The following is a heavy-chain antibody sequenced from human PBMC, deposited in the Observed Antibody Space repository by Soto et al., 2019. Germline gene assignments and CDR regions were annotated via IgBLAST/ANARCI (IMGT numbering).Heavy chain of an antibody. J-gene: IGHJ4*02. Sequence: QVQLQESGPGLVKPSQTLSLTCTVSGGSISSGDYYWSWIRQPPGKGLEWIGYIYYSGSTYYNPSLKXRXTXPXXTSKNQVSLKLSSVTAADTAVYYCARAQGSGFLVSWGQGTLVTVSS. CDR1: GGSISSGDYY. CDR3: ARAQGSGFLVS. CDR2: IYYSGST. V-gene: IGHV4-30-4*01. D-gene: IGHD3-10*01.